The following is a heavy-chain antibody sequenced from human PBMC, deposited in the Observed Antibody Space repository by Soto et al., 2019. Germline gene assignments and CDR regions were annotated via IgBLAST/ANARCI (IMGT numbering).Heavy chain of an antibody. CDR3: VGSAYSPFDY. Sequence: TSETLSLTYTVSDGSIISRGYSWSCIRQPPGKGLEWIGYFYHSGSTYYNPSLKSRVTISVDTSKNQFSLKLSSVTAADTAVYYCVGSAYSPFDYWGQGTLVTVSS. CDR1: DGSIISRGYS. V-gene: IGHV4-39*01. D-gene: IGHD3-22*01. J-gene: IGHJ4*02. CDR2: FYHSGST.